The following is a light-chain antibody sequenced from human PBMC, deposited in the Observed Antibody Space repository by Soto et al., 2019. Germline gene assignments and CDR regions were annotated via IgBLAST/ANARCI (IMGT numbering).Light chain of an antibody. CDR1: SGDVGAYNY. V-gene: IGLV2-14*01. CDR3: RSFTTASTLL. CDR2: DVT. Sequence: QSALTQPASVSGSPGQSITISCTGSSGDVGAYNYVSWFQQHPGKAPKIILYDVTSRPSGISNRFSGSKSGNTASLTISGLQTEDEADYYCRSFTTASTLLFGGGTKLTVL. J-gene: IGLJ2*01.